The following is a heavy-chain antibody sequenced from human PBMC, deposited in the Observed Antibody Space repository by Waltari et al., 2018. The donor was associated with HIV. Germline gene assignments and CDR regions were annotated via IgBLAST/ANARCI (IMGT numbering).Heavy chain of an antibody. Sequence: QVQLRESGPGLVEHSQTLSLICHVTNGSISSGSYYWSWVRQTGGTGLGWIGRIYSSGSATYNPSLQNRIAMIVDTSGNLVSLEVFSVSAADTGVYYCARERAFGPEYGSGRSRDWSRGGWFDPWGQGTPVVVSS. CDR1: NGSISSGSYY. CDR3: ARERAFGPEYGSGRSRDWSRGGWFDP. V-gene: IGHV4-61*02. J-gene: IGHJ5*02. CDR2: IYSSGSA. D-gene: IGHD6-19*01.